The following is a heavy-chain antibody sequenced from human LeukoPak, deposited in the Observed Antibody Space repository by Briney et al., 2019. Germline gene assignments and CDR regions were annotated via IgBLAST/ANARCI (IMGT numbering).Heavy chain of an antibody. J-gene: IGHJ4*02. CDR2: IYDRGST. V-gene: IGHV4-39*01. D-gene: IGHD3-3*01. CDR1: GASINSSNFY. CDR3: ASLYYDFWSGSEDY. Sequence: KSSETLSLTCTVSGASINSSNFYWGWIRQPPGKGLEWIANIYDRGSTYYNPSLKSRVTISVDTSKNQFSLKLSSVTAADTAVYYCASLYYDFWSGSEDYWGQGTLVTVSS.